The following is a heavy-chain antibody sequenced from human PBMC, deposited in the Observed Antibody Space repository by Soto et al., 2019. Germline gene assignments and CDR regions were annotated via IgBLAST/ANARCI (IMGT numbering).Heavy chain of an antibody. CDR2: IIPIFGTA. CDR3: ARTYYYDSSGYYSTDYWYFDL. Sequence: QVQLVQSGAEVKKPGSSVKVSCKASGGTFSSYAISWVRQAPGQGLEWMGGIIPIFGTANYAQKFQGRVTITTDKSTSTAYMELSSLRSEDTAVYYCARTYYYDSSGYYSTDYWYFDLWGRGTLVTVSP. CDR1: GGTFSSYA. V-gene: IGHV1-69*06. D-gene: IGHD3-22*01. J-gene: IGHJ2*01.